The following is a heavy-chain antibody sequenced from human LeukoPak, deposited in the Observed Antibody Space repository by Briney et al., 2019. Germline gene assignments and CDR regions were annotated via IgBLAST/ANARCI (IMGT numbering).Heavy chain of an antibody. CDR2: IYTRGRT. CDR3: ARADYGGNYGY. Sequence: SETLSLTCTVSGSSISSGSYYWSWIRQPAGKGLEWIGRIYTRGRTNYNPSLKSRVTISVDTSKNQFSLNLSSVTAADTAVYYCARADYGGNYGYWGQGTLVTVSS. D-gene: IGHD4/OR15-4a*01. CDR1: GSSISSGSYY. J-gene: IGHJ4*02. V-gene: IGHV4-61*02.